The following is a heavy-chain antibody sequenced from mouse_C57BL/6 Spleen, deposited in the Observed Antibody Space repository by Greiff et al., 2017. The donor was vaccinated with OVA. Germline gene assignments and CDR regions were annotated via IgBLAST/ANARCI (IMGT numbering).Heavy chain of an antibody. CDR3: ARDGYYQGFAY. CDR2: INPSTGGT. D-gene: IGHD2-3*01. J-gene: IGHJ3*01. V-gene: IGHV1-42*01. Sequence: EVQLVESGPELVKPGASVKISCKASGYSFTGYYMNWVKQSPEKSLEWIGEINPSTGGTTYNQKFKAKATLTVDKSSSTAYMQLKSLTSEDSAVYYCARDGYYQGFAYWGQGTLVTVSA. CDR1: GYSFTGYY.